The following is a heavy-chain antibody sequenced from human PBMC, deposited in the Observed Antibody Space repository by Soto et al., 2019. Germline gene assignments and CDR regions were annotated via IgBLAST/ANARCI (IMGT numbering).Heavy chain of an antibody. CDR3: AKDSRITMIVAPFDY. V-gene: IGHV3-30*18. D-gene: IGHD3-22*01. CDR2: ISYDGSNK. J-gene: IGHJ4*02. CDR1: GFTFSSYG. Sequence: GGSLRLSCAASGFTFSSYGMHWVRQAPGKGLEWVAVISYDGSNKYYADSVKGRFTISRDNSKNTLYLQMNSLRAEDMSVFYCAKDSRITMIVAPFDYWGQGTLVTVSS.